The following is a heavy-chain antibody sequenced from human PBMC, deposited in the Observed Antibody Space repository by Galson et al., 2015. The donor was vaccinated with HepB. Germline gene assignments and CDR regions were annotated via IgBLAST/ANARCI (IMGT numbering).Heavy chain of an antibody. CDR2: IIPIFGIA. V-gene: IGHV1-69*13. Sequence: SVKVSCKASGGTFSSYAISWVRQAPGQGLEWMGGIIPIFGIANYAQKFQGRVTITADESTSTAYMELSSLRSEDTAVYYCARDVAAAEGWFDPWGQGTLVTVSP. D-gene: IGHD6-13*01. J-gene: IGHJ5*02. CDR3: ARDVAAAEGWFDP. CDR1: GGTFSSYA.